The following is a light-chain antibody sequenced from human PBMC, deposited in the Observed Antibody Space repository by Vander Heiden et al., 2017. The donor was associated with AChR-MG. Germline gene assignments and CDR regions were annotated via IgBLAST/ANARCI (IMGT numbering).Light chain of an antibody. CDR1: SPNLAKNY. CDR2: ENK. J-gene: IGLJ1*01. Sequence: QSVLTQPPSVSAAPGQKVTISCPGSSPNLAKNYVSWYQQFTGTAPKLLIHENKKRPSGIPDRFSGSKSGTSATLGIIGCQTGDEAHYYCAAWDDSLRGNICGTGTEVSGL. CDR3: AAWDDSLRGNI. V-gene: IGLV1-51*01.